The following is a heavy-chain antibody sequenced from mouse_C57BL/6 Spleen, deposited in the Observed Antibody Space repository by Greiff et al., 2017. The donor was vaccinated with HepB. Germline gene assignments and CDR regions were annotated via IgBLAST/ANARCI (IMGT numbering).Heavy chain of an antibody. CDR2: ISNGGGST. V-gene: IGHV5-12*01. CDR3: AREGNYLITTVVAHWYFDV. Sequence: EVQVVESGGGLVQPGGSLKLSCAASGFTFSDYYMYWVRQTPEKRLEWVAYISNGGGSTYYPDTVKGRVTISRNNTKNTLYLQMSRLKSEDTAMYYCAREGNYLITTVVAHWYFDVWGTGTTVTVSS. J-gene: IGHJ1*03. D-gene: IGHD1-1*01. CDR1: GFTFSDYY.